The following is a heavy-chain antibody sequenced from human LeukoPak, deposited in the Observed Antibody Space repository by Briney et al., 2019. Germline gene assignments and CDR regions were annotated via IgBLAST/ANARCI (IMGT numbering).Heavy chain of an antibody. CDR2: FDPEDGET. Sequence: ASVKVSCKVSVYTLTELSMHWVRQAPGKGLEWMGGFDPEDGETIYAQKFQGRVTMTEDTSTDTAYMELSSLRSEDTAVYYCATESTRAVRDAFDIWGQGTMVTVSS. J-gene: IGHJ3*02. CDR1: VYTLTELS. D-gene: IGHD3-10*01. CDR3: ATESTRAVRDAFDI. V-gene: IGHV1-24*01.